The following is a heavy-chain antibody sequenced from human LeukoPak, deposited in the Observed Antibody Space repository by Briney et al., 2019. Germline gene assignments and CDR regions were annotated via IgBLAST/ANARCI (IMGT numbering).Heavy chain of an antibody. CDR2: IYSGGST. V-gene: IGHV3-53*01. Sequence: GGSLRLSCAVSRFPFSVYEFNWVRQAPGKGLEWVSVIYSGGSTYYADSVKGRFTISRDNSKNTLYLQMNSLRAEDTAVYYCARETAIAARPYYYMDVWGKGTTVTVSS. CDR3: ARETAIAARPYYYMDV. J-gene: IGHJ6*03. CDR1: RFPFSVYE. D-gene: IGHD6-6*01.